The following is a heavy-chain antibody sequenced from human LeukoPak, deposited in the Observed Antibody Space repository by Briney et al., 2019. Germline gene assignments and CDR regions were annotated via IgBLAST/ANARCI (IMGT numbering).Heavy chain of an antibody. CDR3: ARGWSGYSA. V-gene: IGHV4-34*01. D-gene: IGHD5-12*01. J-gene: IGHJ5*01. CDR1: GGSFSGYF. Sequence: SETLSLTCAVYGGSFSGYFWSWIRQPPGKGLEWIGEINHSGTINYNPSLKSRVTISVDTSKNHFSLKLSSVTAADTAVYYCARGWSGYSAWGHGTLVTVFS. CDR2: INHSGTI.